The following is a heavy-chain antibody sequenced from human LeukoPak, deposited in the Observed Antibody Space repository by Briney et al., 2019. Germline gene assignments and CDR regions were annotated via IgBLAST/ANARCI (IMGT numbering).Heavy chain of an antibody. D-gene: IGHD1-26*01. CDR1: GGTFSSYA. V-gene: IGHV1-69*13. Sequence: ASVKVSCKASGGTFSSYAISWVRQAPGQGLEWMGGIIPIFGTANYAQKFQGRVTITADESTSTAYMELSSLGSEDTAVYYCARIPIVGATKYYFDYWGQGTLVTVSS. CDR3: ARIPIVGATKYYFDY. CDR2: IIPIFGTA. J-gene: IGHJ4*02.